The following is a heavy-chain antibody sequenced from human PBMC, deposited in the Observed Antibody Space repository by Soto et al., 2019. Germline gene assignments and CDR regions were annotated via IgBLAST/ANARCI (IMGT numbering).Heavy chain of an antibody. V-gene: IGHV4-39*01. J-gene: IGHJ4*02. Sequence: TSETLSLTCTVSGGSISSSSYYWGWIRQPPGKGLEWIGSIYYSGSTYYNPSLKSRVTISVDTSKNQFSLKLSSVTAADTAVYYCARLPNTAMAPYFDYWGQGTLVTVSS. D-gene: IGHD5-18*01. CDR3: ARLPNTAMAPYFDY. CDR2: IYYSGST. CDR1: GGSISSSSYY.